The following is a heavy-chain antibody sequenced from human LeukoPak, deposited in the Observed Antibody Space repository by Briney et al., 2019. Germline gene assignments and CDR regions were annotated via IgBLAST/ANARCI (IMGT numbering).Heavy chain of an antibody. Sequence: GKSLKISCKGSGNSFITSWIAWVRQRPGKGLEWMGIIYPGDSDTRYSPSFQGQVTISVDKSNSTAYLQWSSLKASDTAMYYCARYDYGGNSAWFDPWGQGTLVTVSS. CDR3: ARYDYGGNSAWFDP. V-gene: IGHV5-51*01. CDR1: GNSFITSW. CDR2: IYPGDSDT. J-gene: IGHJ5*02. D-gene: IGHD4-23*01.